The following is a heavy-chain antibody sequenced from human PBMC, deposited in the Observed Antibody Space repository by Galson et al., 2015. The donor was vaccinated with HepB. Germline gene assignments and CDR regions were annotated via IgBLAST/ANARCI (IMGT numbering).Heavy chain of an antibody. CDR3: AKDLAGKFSSIGAVY. Sequence: SLRLSCAVSGFTFSSYAMSWVRQAPGKGLEWVSAISGSGDSTYYADSVKGRFTISIDNSKNTLYPHMNSMRAEDTAVYYCAKDLAGKFSSIGAVYWGQRTLVAVSS. J-gene: IGHJ4*02. D-gene: IGHD6-6*01. CDR2: ISGSGDST. V-gene: IGHV3-23*01. CDR1: GFTFSSYA.